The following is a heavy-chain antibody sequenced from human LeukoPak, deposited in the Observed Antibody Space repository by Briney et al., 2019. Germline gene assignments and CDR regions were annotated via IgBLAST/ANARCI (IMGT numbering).Heavy chain of an antibody. CDR2: INPSGGST. V-gene: IGHV1-46*01. CDR3: ARGSTHRYYYGSGLFDP. Sequence: ASVKVSCKASGYTFTSYYMHWVRQAPGQGLEWMGIINPSGGSTSYAQKFQGRVTMTRDTSTSTVYMELSSLRSEDTAVYYCARGSTHRYYYGSGLFDPWGQGTLVTVSS. CDR1: GYTFTSYY. J-gene: IGHJ5*02. D-gene: IGHD3-10*01.